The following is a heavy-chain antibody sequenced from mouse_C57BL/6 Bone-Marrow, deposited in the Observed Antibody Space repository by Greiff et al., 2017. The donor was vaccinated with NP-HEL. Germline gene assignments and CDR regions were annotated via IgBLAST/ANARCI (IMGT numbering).Heavy chain of an antibody. CDR3: ARGYYGSSYFDY. J-gene: IGHJ2*01. D-gene: IGHD1-1*01. Sequence: VQLQQPGAELVMPGASVKLSCKASGYTFTSYWMHWVKQRPGQGLEWIGEIDPSDSYTNYNQKFKGKSTLTVDKSSSTAYMPLSSLTSEDSAVYYCARGYYGSSYFDYWGQGTTLTVSS. CDR1: GYTFTSYW. CDR2: IDPSDSYT. V-gene: IGHV1-69*01.